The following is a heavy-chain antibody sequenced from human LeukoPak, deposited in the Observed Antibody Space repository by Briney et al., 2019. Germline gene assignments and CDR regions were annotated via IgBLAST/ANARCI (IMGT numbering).Heavy chain of an antibody. Sequence: SETLSLTCTVSGGSISSSSYYWGWIRQPPGKGLEWIGSIYYSGSTYYNPSLKSRVTISVDTSKNQFSLKLSSVTAADTAVYYCAREVHHYYYYMDVWGKGTTVTISS. CDR1: GGSISSSSYY. V-gene: IGHV4-39*07. J-gene: IGHJ6*03. CDR3: AREVHHYYYYMDV. CDR2: IYYSGST.